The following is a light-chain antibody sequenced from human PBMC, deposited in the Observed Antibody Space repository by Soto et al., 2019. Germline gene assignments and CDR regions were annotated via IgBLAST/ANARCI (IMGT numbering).Light chain of an antibody. CDR2: SNY. J-gene: IGLJ1*01. V-gene: IGLV1-44*01. Sequence: QSVLTQPPSASGTPGQRVTTSCSGSSSNIESNTVTWYQQLPGTAPKLVIYSNYDRPSGVPDRFSGSTSGTSASLVIRGLQSEDEADYYCAAWDDILNGDVFGGGTKVTVL. CDR1: SSNIESNT. CDR3: AAWDDILNGDV.